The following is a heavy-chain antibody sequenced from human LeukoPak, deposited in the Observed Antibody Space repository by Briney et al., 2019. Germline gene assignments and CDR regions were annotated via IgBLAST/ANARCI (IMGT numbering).Heavy chain of an antibody. D-gene: IGHD1-7*01. Sequence: GGSLRLSCAASGFTFSDNYMSWIRQAPGKGLEWVTFIQYDGSKKYYADPVKGRFTISRDNSKNTLYLEMNSLRAEDTAVYYCARVNWNYTFDYWGQGTLVTVSS. CDR1: GFTFSDNY. CDR3: ARVNWNYTFDY. CDR2: IQYDGSKK. V-gene: IGHV3-30*02. J-gene: IGHJ4*02.